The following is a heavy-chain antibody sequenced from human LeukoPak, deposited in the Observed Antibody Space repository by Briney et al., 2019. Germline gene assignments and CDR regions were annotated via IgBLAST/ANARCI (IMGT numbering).Heavy chain of an antibody. CDR1: GFTFSSYA. V-gene: IGHV3-23*01. CDR2: ITGSGDST. J-gene: IGHJ1*01. CDR3: ASAREYCGSAECYDYFQY. D-gene: IGHD2-21*01. Sequence: GGSLRLSCAASGFTFSSYAMRWVRQAPGKGLEWVSSITGSGDSTYYADSVKGRFTISRDNSKNTLYLQMNSLRAEDTAVYYCASAREYCGSAECYDYFQYWGQGTLVTVSS.